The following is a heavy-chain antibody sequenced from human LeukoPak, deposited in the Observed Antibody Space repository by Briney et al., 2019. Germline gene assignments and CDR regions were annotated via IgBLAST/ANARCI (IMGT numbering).Heavy chain of an antibody. CDR1: GGSISSYY. J-gene: IGHJ6*02. CDR3: ARGYSSSWYYYGMDV. V-gene: IGHV4-59*01. D-gene: IGHD6-13*01. CDR2: IYYSGST. Sequence: SETLSLTCTVSGGSISSYYWSWIRQPPGKGLEWIGYIYYSGSTNYNPSLKSRVTISVDTSKNQFSLKLSSVTAADTAVNYCARGYSSSWYYYGMDVWGQGTTVTVSS.